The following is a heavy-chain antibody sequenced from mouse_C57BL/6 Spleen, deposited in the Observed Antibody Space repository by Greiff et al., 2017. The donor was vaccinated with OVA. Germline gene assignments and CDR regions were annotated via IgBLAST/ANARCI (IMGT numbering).Heavy chain of an antibody. CDR2: IDPSDSYT. CDR3: ARRGVVATSDY. V-gene: IGHV1-50*01. Sequence: QVQLQQSGAELVKPGASVKLSCKASGYTFTSYWMQWVKQRPGQGLEWIGEIDPSDSYTNYNQKFKGKATLTVDTSSSTAYMQLSSLTSEDSAVYYCARRGVVATSDYWGQGTTLTVSS. CDR1: GYTFTSYW. J-gene: IGHJ2*01. D-gene: IGHD1-1*01.